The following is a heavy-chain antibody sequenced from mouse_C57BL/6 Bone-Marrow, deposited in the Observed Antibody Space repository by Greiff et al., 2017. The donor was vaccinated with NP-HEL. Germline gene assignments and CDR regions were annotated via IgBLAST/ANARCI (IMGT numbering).Heavy chain of an antibody. J-gene: IGHJ2*01. V-gene: IGHV1-5*01. D-gene: IGHD3-2*02. CDR3: STGQATDYFDY. CDR2: IDPGNSDT. CDR1: GYTFTSYW. Sequence: VQLQQPGTVLVRPGASVKLSCKASGYTFTSYWMHWVKQRPGQGLEWIGAIDPGNSDTSYNQKFKGKATLTAVTSASTAYMELSSLTNEDSAVYYCSTGQATDYFDYWGQGTTLTVSS.